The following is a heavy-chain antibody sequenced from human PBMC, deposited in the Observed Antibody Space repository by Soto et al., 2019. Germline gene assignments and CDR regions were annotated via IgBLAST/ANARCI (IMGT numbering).Heavy chain of an antibody. CDR3: ASSVLVTSTMNYFDL. J-gene: IGHJ4*02. Sequence: GASLKISCQASGYSFSNFWIAWVRQMPGEGLEWLGIIYPDDSDTRYSPSFLGQVTISADKSIKTTYLQWSSLKASDTAIYFCASSVLVTSTMNYFDLWGQGTLVTSPQ. D-gene: IGHD2-8*02. CDR2: IYPDDSDT. CDR1: GYSFSNFW. V-gene: IGHV5-51*01.